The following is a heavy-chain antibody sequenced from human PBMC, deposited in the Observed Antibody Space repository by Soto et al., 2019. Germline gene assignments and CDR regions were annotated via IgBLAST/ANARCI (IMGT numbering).Heavy chain of an antibody. CDR3: ARFANRYFDP. Sequence: EVQLVESGGGLVQPGGSLRLSCAASEFTSSGYWMTWVRQAPGKGLEWVANIKQDGSEKYYVDSVKGRFSISRNNAKNALYLQMDSRRVEDTAVYYCARFANRYFDPGGRGTLVTFSS. V-gene: IGHV3-7*01. CDR1: EFTSSGYW. J-gene: IGHJ2*01. CDR2: IKQDGSEK.